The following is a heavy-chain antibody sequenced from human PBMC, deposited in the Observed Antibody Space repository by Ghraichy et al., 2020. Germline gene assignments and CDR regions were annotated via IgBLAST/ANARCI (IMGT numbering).Heavy chain of an antibody. J-gene: IGHJ3*02. CDR2: IYWDDDK. CDR3: AHTTVGATRNDPFDI. CDR1: LSSTVG. D-gene: IGHD1-26*01. Sequence: SGPTLVKPTQTLTLTCAISLSSTVGVGWIRQPPGKALEWLALIYWDDDKRYSPSLKSRLTVTKDTPKDQVVLTMTNMDPLDTATYYCAHTTVGATRNDPFDIWHQGTLVTVSS. V-gene: IGHV2-5*02.